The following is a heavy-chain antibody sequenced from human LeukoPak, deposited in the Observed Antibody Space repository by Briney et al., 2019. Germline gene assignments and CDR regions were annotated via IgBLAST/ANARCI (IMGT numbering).Heavy chain of an antibody. CDR2: ISSSGSTI. V-gene: IGHV3-11*04. D-gene: IGHD2-2*01. CDR1: GFTFSDYY. CDR3: ARVGVVVPAAMTLGLDYYYYYMDV. Sequence: GGSLRLSCAASGFTFSDYYMSWIRQAPGKGLEWVSYISSSGSTIYYADSVKGRFTISRDNAKNSLYLQMNSLRAEDTAVYYCARVGVVVPAAMTLGLDYYYYYMDVWGKGTTVTVSS. J-gene: IGHJ6*03.